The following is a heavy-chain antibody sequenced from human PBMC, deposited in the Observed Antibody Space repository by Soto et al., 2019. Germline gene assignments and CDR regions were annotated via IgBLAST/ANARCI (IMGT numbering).Heavy chain of an antibody. CDR2: IYYSGST. V-gene: IGHV4-59*08. D-gene: IGHD4-17*01. CDR1: GGSISSYY. CDR3: ASSTTVVTPAYFQH. Sequence: QVQLQESGPGLVKPSETLSLTGTVSGGSISSYYWSWIRQPPGKGLEWIGYIYYSGSTNYNPSLKSRVTISVDTSKNQFSLKLSSVTAADTAVYYCASSTTVVTPAYFQHWGQGTLVTVSS. J-gene: IGHJ1*01.